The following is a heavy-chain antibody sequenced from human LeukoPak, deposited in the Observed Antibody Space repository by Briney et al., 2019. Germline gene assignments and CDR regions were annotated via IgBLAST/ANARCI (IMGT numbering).Heavy chain of an antibody. J-gene: IGHJ4*02. D-gene: IGHD3-10*01. CDR3: ARSVVVRGAPIDY. Sequence: ASVKVSCKASGGTFSSYTISWVRQAPGQGLEWMGRIIPILGIANYAQKFQGRVTITADKSTSTAYMELSSLRSEDTAVYYCARSVVVRGAPIDYWGQGTPVTVSS. V-gene: IGHV1-69*02. CDR1: GGTFSSYT. CDR2: IIPILGIA.